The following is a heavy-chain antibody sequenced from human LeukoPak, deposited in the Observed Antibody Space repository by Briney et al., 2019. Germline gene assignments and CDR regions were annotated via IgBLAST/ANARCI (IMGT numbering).Heavy chain of an antibody. J-gene: IGHJ5*02. CDR1: GGTLSRHV. CDR3: STGRLSDTTLVSWFDT. V-gene: IGHV1-69*05. Sequence: SVKVSCKASGGTLSRHVVSWVRQAPGQGLEWMGGIILISPTANYAQKFQDRVTITMDESTAYMELSSLRSEDTAVYYCSTGRLSDTTLVSWFDTWRQGSLVTVSS. CDR2: IILISPTA. D-gene: IGHD5-18*01.